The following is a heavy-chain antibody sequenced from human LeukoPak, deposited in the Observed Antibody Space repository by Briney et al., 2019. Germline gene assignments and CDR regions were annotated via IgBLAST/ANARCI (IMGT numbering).Heavy chain of an antibody. V-gene: IGHV4-59*08. J-gene: IGHJ4*02. CDR3: ASLSRGYFDY. CDR2: IYYSGST. Sequence: SETLSLTCTVSGGSISSYYWSWIRQPPGKGLEWIGYIYYSGSTKYNPSLKSRVSISVDTSKNQFSLKLSSVTAADTAVYYCASLSRGYFDYWGQGTLVTVSS. D-gene: IGHD3-10*01. CDR1: GGSISSYY.